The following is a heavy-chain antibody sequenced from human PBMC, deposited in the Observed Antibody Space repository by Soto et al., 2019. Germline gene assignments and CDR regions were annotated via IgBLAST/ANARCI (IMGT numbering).Heavy chain of an antibody. V-gene: IGHV3-21*01. Sequence: PGGSLRLSCAASGFTFSSYSMNWVRQAPGKGLEWVSSISSSSSYIYYADSVKGRFTISRDNAKNSLYLQMNSLRAEDTAVYYCARDLYYYGSGSYFDYWGQGTLVTVSS. J-gene: IGHJ4*02. CDR2: ISSSSSYI. CDR3: ARDLYYYGSGSYFDY. D-gene: IGHD3-10*01. CDR1: GFTFSSYS.